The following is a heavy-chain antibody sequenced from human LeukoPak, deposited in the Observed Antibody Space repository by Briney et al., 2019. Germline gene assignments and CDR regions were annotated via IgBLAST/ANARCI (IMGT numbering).Heavy chain of an antibody. V-gene: IGHV3-30*03. CDR1: GFPFSDYG. Sequence: GGSLRLSCAASGFPFSDYGMYWVRQAPGKGLEWLAVISHDGSNKYYADSVKGRITISRDNSMNTLYLQMNSLRAEDTDVYYCASRIAVAGTCFDYWGQGTLVTVSS. D-gene: IGHD6-19*01. CDR2: ISHDGSNK. J-gene: IGHJ4*02. CDR3: ASRIAVAGTCFDY.